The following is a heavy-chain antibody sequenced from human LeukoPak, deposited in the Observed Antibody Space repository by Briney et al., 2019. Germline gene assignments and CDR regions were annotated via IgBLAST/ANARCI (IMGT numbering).Heavy chain of an antibody. Sequence: SETLSLTCSVSGGSINSYSHYWGWLRQPPGKGLEWIGSMYYSGSTYYNPSLKSRVIISVDMSKNEFSLRLSSVTAADTAVYYCVRDCSGGSCYPGYHYGLDVWGQGTTVIVSS. D-gene: IGHD2-15*01. V-gene: IGHV4-39*07. CDR2: MYYSGST. J-gene: IGHJ6*02. CDR3: VRDCSGGSCYPGYHYGLDV. CDR1: GGSINSYSHY.